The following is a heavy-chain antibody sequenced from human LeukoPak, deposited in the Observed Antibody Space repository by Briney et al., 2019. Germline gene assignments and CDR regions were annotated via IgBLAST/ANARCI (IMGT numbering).Heavy chain of an antibody. V-gene: IGHV4-39*01. CDR1: GGSISSYY. CDR3: ARRAYSYGIFDY. D-gene: IGHD5-18*01. CDR2: IYYSGNT. J-gene: IGHJ4*02. Sequence: PSETLSLTCAVSGGSISSYYWSWIRQPPGKGLEWIGTIYYSGNTYYNPSLKSRVTISVDTSKNRFSLRLSSVTAADTAVYYCARRAYSYGIFDYWGQGTLVTVSS.